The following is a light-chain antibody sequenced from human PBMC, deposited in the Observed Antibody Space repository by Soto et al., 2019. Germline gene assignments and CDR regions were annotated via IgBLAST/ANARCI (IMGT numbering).Light chain of an antibody. CDR2: DSS. CDR3: QQYNNWPPIT. Sequence: EVVLTQSPVTLSVSPGERATLSCRASQSVSTNVAWFQQKPGQAPRLLIYDSSTRAPGVPARFSGSGSGTEFTLTISSLQSEDFAVYFCQQYNNWPPITFGQGTRLEIK. CDR1: QSVSTN. J-gene: IGKJ5*01. V-gene: IGKV3-15*01.